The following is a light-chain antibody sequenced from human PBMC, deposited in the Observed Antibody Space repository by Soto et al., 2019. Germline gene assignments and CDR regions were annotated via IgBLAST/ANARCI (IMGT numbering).Light chain of an antibody. CDR1: RDITDY. Sequence: DTQVTQTPSSLSASVGDRFTITCQASRDITDYLNWYQKKPGKAPKLLIYKASSLERGVPSRFSGSGSGTDFTLPISSLQSEDFATYYCQHSYSTPLTFGGGTKVDIK. CDR3: QHSYSTPLT. V-gene: IGKV1-39*01. J-gene: IGKJ4*01. CDR2: KAS.